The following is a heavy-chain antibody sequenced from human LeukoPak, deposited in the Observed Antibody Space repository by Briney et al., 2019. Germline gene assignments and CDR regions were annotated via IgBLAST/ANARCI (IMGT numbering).Heavy chain of an antibody. V-gene: IGHV3-30*04. CDR1: GFTFSSYA. Sequence: GGSLRLSCAASGFTFSSYAMHWVRQAPGKGLEWVAVISFHGTNKFYADSVKGRFTISRDIAKNSLYLQMNSLRAEDTAVYYCARSVTYQYFQNWGQGTLVTVSS. CDR3: ARSVTYQYFQN. D-gene: IGHD2-2*01. J-gene: IGHJ1*01. CDR2: ISFHGTNK.